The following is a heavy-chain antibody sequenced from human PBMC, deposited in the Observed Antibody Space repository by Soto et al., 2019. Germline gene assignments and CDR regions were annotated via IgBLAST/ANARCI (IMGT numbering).Heavy chain of an antibody. Sequence: PGGSLRLSCAASGFTFSSYEMNWVRQAPGKGLEWVSYISSSGSTIYYADSVKGRFTISRDNAKNSLYLQMNSLRAEDTAVYYCAGGGITGTTGPHFDYWGQGTLVTVSS. J-gene: IGHJ4*02. CDR3: AGGGITGTTGPHFDY. CDR2: ISSSGSTI. D-gene: IGHD1-7*01. V-gene: IGHV3-48*03. CDR1: GFTFSSYE.